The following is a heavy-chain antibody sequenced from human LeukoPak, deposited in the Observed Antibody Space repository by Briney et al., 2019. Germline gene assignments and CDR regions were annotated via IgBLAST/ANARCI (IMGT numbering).Heavy chain of an antibody. CDR1: GYTFTSYY. CDR3: ARAGGGYLDYYYYMDV. J-gene: IGHJ6*03. CDR2: INPSGGST. V-gene: IGHV1-46*01. Sequence: GASVKVSCKASGYTFTSYYMHWVRQAPGQGLEWMGIINPSGGSTSYAQKFQGRVTMTRDMSTSTVYMELSSLRSEDTAVYYCARAGGGYLDYYYYMDVWGKGTTVTASS. D-gene: IGHD1-26*01.